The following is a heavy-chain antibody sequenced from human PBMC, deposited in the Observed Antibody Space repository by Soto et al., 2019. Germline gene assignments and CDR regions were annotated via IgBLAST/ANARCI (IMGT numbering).Heavy chain of an antibody. J-gene: IGHJ6*02. CDR2: ISYDGSNK. D-gene: IGHD2-8*02. CDR3: AKGGVTGYYYGMDV. Sequence: PGGSLRLSCAASGFTFSSYGMHWVRQAPGKGLEWVAVISYDGSNKYYADSVKGRFTISRDNSKNTLYLQMNSLRAEDTAVYYCAKGGVTGYYYGMDVWGQGTTVTVSS. V-gene: IGHV3-30*18. CDR1: GFTFSSYG.